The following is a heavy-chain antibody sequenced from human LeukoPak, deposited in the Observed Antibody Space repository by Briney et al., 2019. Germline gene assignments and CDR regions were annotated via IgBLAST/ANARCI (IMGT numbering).Heavy chain of an antibody. CDR3: ARSVIRYFDWLRGDWFDP. CDR1: GGSISSYY. J-gene: IGHJ5*02. CDR2: IYYRGST. D-gene: IGHD3-9*01. V-gene: IGHV4-59*01. Sequence: PSETLSLTCTVSGGSISSYYWSWIRQPPGKGLEWIGYIYYRGSTNYNPSLKSRVTISVDTSKNQFSLKLSSVTAADTAVYYCARSVIRYFDWLRGDWFDPWGQGTLVTVSS.